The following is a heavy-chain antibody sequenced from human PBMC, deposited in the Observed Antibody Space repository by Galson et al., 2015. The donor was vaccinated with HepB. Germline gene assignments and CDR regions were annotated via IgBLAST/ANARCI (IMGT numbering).Heavy chain of an antibody. CDR3: TRLGDFSGYSSR. CDR1: GFTFSGSA. V-gene: IGHV3-73*01. J-gene: IGHJ4*02. D-gene: IGHD6-13*01. Sequence: SLRLSCAASGFTFSGSAIHWVRQASGEGPEWVGRIRSKANNYAISYVPSLKGRLTISRDDSKNMAYLHMKSLKTEDTAVYYCTRLGDFSGYSSRWGQGTLVTVSS. CDR2: IRSKANNYAI.